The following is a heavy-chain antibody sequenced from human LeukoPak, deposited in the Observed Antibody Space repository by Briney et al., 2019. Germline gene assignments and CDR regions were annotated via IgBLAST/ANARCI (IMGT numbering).Heavy chain of an antibody. J-gene: IGHJ4*02. V-gene: IGHV3-23*01. Sequence: GGSLRLSCAASGITFTSYAMSWVRQAPGKRLEWVSGVNVGGSYTYYADSVKGRFTISRDNSRNTLHLQMNSLRAEDTALYYCAASYHYNAGGPFYFDFWGQGALVTVSS. CDR1: GITFTSYA. CDR3: AASYHYNAGGPFYFDF. CDR2: VNVGGSYT. D-gene: IGHD3-16*02.